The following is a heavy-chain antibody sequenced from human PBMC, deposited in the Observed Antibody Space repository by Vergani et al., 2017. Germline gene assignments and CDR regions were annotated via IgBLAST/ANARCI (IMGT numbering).Heavy chain of an antibody. D-gene: IGHD1-1*01. CDR2: IIPIFGTA. V-gene: IGHV1-69*01. CDR3: ARAGTTHDAGNFDY. CDR1: GGTFSSYA. Sequence: QVQLVQSGAEVKKTGSSVKVSCKASGGTFSSYAISWVRQAPGQGLEWMGGIIPIFGTANYAQKFQGRVTITADESTSTAYMELSSLRSEDTAVYYCARAGTTHDAGNFDYWGQGTLVTVSS. J-gene: IGHJ4*02.